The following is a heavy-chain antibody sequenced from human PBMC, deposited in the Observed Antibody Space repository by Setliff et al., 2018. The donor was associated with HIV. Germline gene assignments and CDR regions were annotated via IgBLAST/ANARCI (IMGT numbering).Heavy chain of an antibody. CDR2: IFYSGST. Sequence: SETLSLTCTVSGGSISTYYWSWIRQPPGKGLEWIGYIFYSGSTNYNPSLKSRVTISVDTSKNQFSLKLSSVTAADTAVYYCARTQQTYYYDSSGYLDYWGQGTLVTVSS. D-gene: IGHD3-22*01. CDR3: ARTQQTYYYDSSGYLDY. CDR1: GGSISTYY. J-gene: IGHJ4*02. V-gene: IGHV4-59*08.